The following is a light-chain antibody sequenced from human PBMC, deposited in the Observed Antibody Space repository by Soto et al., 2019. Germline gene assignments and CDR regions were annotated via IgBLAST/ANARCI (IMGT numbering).Light chain of an antibody. CDR2: GAS. CDR1: QSVRTN. V-gene: IGKV3-15*01. Sequence: EIVMTQSPGTLSVFPGERATLSCRASQSVRTNLAWYQQKPGQAPRLLIYGASTRAPGIPARFSGSGAGTVLTLPISSLQSEDFAVYYCQQYNDWPGTFGQGTTLEVK. J-gene: IGKJ2*01. CDR3: QQYNDWPGT.